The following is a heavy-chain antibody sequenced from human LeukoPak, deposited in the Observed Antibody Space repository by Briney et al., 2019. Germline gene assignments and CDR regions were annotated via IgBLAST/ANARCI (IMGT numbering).Heavy chain of an antibody. J-gene: IGHJ4*02. CDR3: ARNKKGDRYTYGHDY. D-gene: IGHD5-18*01. CDR2: ISSSGSTI. CDR1: GFTFRSYE. Sequence: GGSLRLSCAASGFTFRSYEMNWVRQAPGKGVEWVSYISSSGSTIYYADSVKGRFTISRDNAKNSLYLQMNSLRAEDTAVYYCARNKKGDRYTYGHDYWGQGTLVTVSS. V-gene: IGHV3-48*03.